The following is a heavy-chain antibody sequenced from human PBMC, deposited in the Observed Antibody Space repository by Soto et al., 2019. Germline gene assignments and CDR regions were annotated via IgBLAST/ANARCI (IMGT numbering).Heavy chain of an antibody. CDR1: GFTFTSYA. CDR3: ARARIVSTTIDY. D-gene: IGHD1-26*01. V-gene: IGHV1-18*01. Sequence: ASVKVSCKASGFTFTSYAISWVRQAPGQGLEWMGWISAYNDNTNYAQKLQGRVTMTTDTSTSTAYMELTRLRSDDTAVYFCARARIVSTTIDYWGQGTLVTVSS. CDR2: ISAYNDNT. J-gene: IGHJ4*02.